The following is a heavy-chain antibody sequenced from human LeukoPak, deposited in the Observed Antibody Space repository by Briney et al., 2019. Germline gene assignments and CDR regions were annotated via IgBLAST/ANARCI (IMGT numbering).Heavy chain of an antibody. Sequence: GESLKISCAASGFTLSTYWMHWVRQGPGKALVWVARIDIDGRIITHADSVEGRFTISRDNAKNTVYLQMNDLRDEDTATYYCVRGLGDYWGQGTLVTVSS. CDR3: VRGLGDY. V-gene: IGHV3-74*03. CDR1: GFTLSTYW. J-gene: IGHJ4*02. CDR2: IDIDGRII. D-gene: IGHD3-16*01.